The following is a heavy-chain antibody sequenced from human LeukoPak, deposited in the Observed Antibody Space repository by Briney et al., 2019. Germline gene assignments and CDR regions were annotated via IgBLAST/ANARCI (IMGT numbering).Heavy chain of an antibody. CDR2: MSYDGGNN. CDR3: ARDSNYYGSGSYMDY. CDR1: GFTFSSYA. V-gene: IGHV3-30*04. J-gene: IGHJ4*02. D-gene: IGHD3-10*01. Sequence: GGSLRLSCAASGFTFSSYAMHWVRQAPGKGLEWVAAMSYDGGNNYYADSVKGRFTISRDNSKNTLYLQMNSLRAEDTAVYYCARDSNYYGSGSYMDYWGQGTLVTVSS.